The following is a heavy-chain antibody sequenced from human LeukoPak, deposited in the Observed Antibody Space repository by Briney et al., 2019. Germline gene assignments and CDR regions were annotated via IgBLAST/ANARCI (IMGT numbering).Heavy chain of an antibody. J-gene: IGHJ6*03. D-gene: IGHD2-21*01. V-gene: IGHV4-59*08. CDR1: GDSISSYY. Sequence: SETLSLTCTASGDSISSYYWSWIRQTPGKGLEWIGYLHYSGQSAYIPSLKTRVTMSIDTSKNQFSLRLTSMTTADTALYYCARWYCVTNTCFHMDVWGKGTTVTVSS. CDR3: ARWYCVTNTCFHMDV. CDR2: LHYSGQS.